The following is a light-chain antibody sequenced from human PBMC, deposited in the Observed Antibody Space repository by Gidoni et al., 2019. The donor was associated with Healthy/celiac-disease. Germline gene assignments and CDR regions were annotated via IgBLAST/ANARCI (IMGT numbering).Light chain of an antibody. CDR2: GAS. V-gene: IGKV3-15*01. CDR3: QQYNTWPPVT. Sequence: EIVMTQSPATLSVSPGERSTLSCRASQSVSSNLACYQQKPGQAPRLLIYGASTRATGIPARFSGSGSGTEFTLTLSSLQSEDFAVYYCQQYNTWPPVTFGQGTRLEIK. J-gene: IGKJ5*01. CDR1: QSVSSN.